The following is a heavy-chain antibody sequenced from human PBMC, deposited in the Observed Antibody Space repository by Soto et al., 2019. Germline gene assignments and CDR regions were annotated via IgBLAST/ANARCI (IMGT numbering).Heavy chain of an antibody. V-gene: IGHV3-73*02. Sequence: EVPLVESGGGLVQPGGSLKLSCAASGFTFSGSAMHWVRQASGKGLEWVGRIRSKANSYATAYAASVKGRFTISREDSKDTAYLQMNSLKTEDTAVYYCTRPDYGGNPRGDYWGQGTLVTVSS. CDR2: IRSKANSYAT. CDR1: GFTFSGSA. J-gene: IGHJ4*02. CDR3: TRPDYGGNPRGDY. D-gene: IGHD4-17*01.